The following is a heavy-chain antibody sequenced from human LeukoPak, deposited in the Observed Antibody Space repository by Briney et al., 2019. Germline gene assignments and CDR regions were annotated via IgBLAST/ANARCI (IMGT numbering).Heavy chain of an antibody. J-gene: IGHJ4*02. D-gene: IGHD3-3*01. CDR3: ARDHLIYYDFWSGYLDY. CDR1: GFTFSSYS. V-gene: IGHV3-48*01. CDR2: ISSSGSTI. Sequence: GGSLRLSCAASGFTFSSYSMNWVRQAPGKGLEWVSYISSSGSTIYYADSVKGRFTISRDNAKNSLYLQMNSLRAEDTAVYYCARDHLIYYDFWSGYLDYWGQGTLVTVSS.